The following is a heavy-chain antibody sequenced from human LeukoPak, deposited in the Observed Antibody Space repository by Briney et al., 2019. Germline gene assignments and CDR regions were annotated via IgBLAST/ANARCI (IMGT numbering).Heavy chain of an antibody. CDR3: ARDVQRGYSYGSLLFDY. V-gene: IGHV3-33*01. CDR2: IWYDGSNK. Sequence: GGSLRLSCAASGFTFSSYGMHWVRQAPGKGLEWVAVIWYDGSNKYYADSVKGRFTISRDNSKNTLYLQMNSLGAEDTAVYYCARDVQRGYSYGSLLFDYWGQGTLVTVSS. J-gene: IGHJ4*02. D-gene: IGHD5-18*01. CDR1: GFTFSSYG.